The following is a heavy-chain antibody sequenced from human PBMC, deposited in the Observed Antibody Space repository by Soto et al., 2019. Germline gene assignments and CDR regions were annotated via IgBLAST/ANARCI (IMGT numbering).Heavy chain of an antibody. CDR3: ARGPFEYSSSSALDY. J-gene: IGHJ4*02. CDR1: GFTFSSYG. CDR2: IWYDGSNK. Sequence: GGSLRLSCAASGFTFSSYGMHWVRQAPGKGLEWVAVIWYDGSNKYYADSVKGRFTISRDNSKNTLYLQMNSLRAEDTAVYYCARGPFEYSSSSALDYWGQGTLVTVSS. V-gene: IGHV3-33*01. D-gene: IGHD6-6*01.